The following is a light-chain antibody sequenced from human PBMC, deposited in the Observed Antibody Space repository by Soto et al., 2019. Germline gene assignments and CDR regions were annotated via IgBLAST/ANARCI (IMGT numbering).Light chain of an antibody. CDR1: QSVGTR. CDR3: QQYGSSGT. V-gene: IGKV3-20*01. Sequence: EIVMTQSPATPSVSPGERATLSCRAAQSVGTRLAWYQQKPGQAPRLLIYGASDRATGIPDRFSGSGSGTDFTLTISRLEPEDFAVYYCQQYGSSGTFGQGTKVDIK. CDR2: GAS. J-gene: IGKJ1*01.